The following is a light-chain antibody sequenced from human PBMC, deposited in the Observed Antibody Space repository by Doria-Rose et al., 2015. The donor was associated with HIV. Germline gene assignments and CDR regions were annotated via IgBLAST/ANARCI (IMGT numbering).Light chain of an antibody. V-gene: IGKV3-20*01. J-gene: IGKJ5*01. CDR2: DGS. CDR3: QQYGSLSAIT. CDR1: QSFSSTY. Sequence: DIVLTQSPGTLSLSPGERATLSCRASQSFSSTYLAWYQQKPGQAPSLLIYDGSTRATGIPDRFSASGSGTDFTLTINRLEPEDFALYYCQQYGSLSAITFGQGTRLEIK.